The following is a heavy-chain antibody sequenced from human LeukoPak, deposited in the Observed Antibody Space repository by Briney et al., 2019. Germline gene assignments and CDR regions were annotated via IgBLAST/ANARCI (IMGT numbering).Heavy chain of an antibody. CDR1: GFTFSSYG. V-gene: IGHV3-30*03. CDR3: AILKGAVAGSSFDY. Sequence: PGGSLRLSCAASGFTFSSYGMHWVRQAPGKGLEWVAVISYDGSNKYYADSVKGRFTISRDNSKNTLYLQMNSLRAEDTAVYYCAILKGAVAGSSFDYWGQGTLVTVSP. CDR2: ISYDGSNK. D-gene: IGHD6-19*01. J-gene: IGHJ4*02.